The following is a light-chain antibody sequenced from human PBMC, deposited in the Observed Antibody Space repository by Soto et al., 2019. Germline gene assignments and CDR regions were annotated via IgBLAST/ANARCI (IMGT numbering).Light chain of an antibody. V-gene: IGLV2-8*02. CDR3: VSYAGTNKLV. CDR1: SSDVGGYDY. CDR2: DVT. Sequence: QSALTQPPSASRSPGQSVTISCTGTSSDVGGYDYVSWYQQHPGKAPKLMIYDVTKRPSGVPDRFSGSKSGNTASLTVSGLQAEDEADYYCVSYAGTNKLVFGSGTKLTVL. J-gene: IGLJ1*01.